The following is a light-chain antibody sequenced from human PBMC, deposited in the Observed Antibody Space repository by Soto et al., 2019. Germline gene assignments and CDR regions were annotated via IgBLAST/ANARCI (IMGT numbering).Light chain of an antibody. CDR2: SAS. J-gene: IGKJ1*01. V-gene: IGKV1-27*01. Sequence: DIQLTQSPSSLSASVGDRFPITCRVSQGIRSDLNWYRQKPGKVPKLLIYSASNLQSGVPSRFSGSGSGTDFTLTISSLQPEDVATYYCQQYNSYWTVGQGTKVEIK. CDR1: QGIRSD. CDR3: QQYNSYWT.